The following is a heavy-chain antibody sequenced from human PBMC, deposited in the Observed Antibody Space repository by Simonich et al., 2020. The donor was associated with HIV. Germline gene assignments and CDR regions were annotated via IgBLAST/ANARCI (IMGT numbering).Heavy chain of an antibody. J-gene: IGHJ1*01. Sequence: QVQLQQWGAGLLKPSETLSLTCAVYGGSFSGYYWSWIRQPPGKGLVWIGEINHSGSTNYNPSRKSRVTISVDTSKNQFSLKLSSVTAADTAVYYCARLTAGGLGEYFQHWGQGTLVTVSS. V-gene: IGHV4-34*01. CDR1: GGSFSGYY. D-gene: IGHD6-13*01. CDR2: INHSGST. CDR3: ARLTAGGLGEYFQH.